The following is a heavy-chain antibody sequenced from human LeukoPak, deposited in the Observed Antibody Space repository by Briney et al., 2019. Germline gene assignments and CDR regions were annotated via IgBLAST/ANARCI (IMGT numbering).Heavy chain of an antibody. J-gene: IGHJ6*02. CDR3: AREFIVVVPAAIHGMDV. CDR2: INPNSGGT. V-gene: IGHV1-2*02. D-gene: IGHD2-2*02. CDR1: GYTFTGYY. Sequence: GASVNVSCKASGYTFTGYYMHWVRQAPGQGLEWMGWINPNSGGTNYAQKFQGRVTMTRDTSISTAYMELSRLRSDDTAVYYCAREFIVVVPAAIHGMDVWGQGTTVTVSS.